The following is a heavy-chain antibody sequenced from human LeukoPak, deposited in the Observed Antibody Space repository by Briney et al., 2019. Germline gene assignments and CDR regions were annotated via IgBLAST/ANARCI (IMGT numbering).Heavy chain of an antibody. CDR1: GFTFSSYA. J-gene: IGHJ4*02. D-gene: IGHD1-26*01. CDR3: ARDPGSYYGCFDY. V-gene: IGHV3-30-3*01. Sequence: GGSLRLSCAASGFTFSSYAMHWVRQAPGKGLEWVAVISYDGSNKYYTDSVKGRFTISRDNSKNTLYLQMNSLRAEDTAVYYCARDPGSYYGCFDYWGQGTLVTVSS. CDR2: ISYDGSNK.